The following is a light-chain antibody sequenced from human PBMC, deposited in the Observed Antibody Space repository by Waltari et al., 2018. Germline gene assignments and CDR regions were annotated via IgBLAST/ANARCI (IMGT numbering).Light chain of an antibody. CDR1: YSHLGINY. J-gene: IGLJ1*01. CDR3: ASWDDSHYV. Sequence: QSVLTQPPSASGPPGQSVSLSCSGSYSHLGINYLYWYQLPPGTAPKLLIYRNNQRPSGVPDRFSGSKYGTTASLAISGLRSEDEAVYYCASWDDSHYVFGTGTKVTVL. V-gene: IGLV1-47*01. CDR2: RNN.